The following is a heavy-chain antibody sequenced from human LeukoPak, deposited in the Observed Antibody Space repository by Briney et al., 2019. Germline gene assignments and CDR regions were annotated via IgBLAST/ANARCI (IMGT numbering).Heavy chain of an antibody. CDR2: INAGNGNT. CDR3: ARDRGRSGGSCSRVFDY. J-gene: IGHJ4*02. V-gene: IGHV1-3*01. D-gene: IGHD2-15*01. Sequence: ASVTVSCTASGYTFTSYAMHWVRQAPGQRLEWMGWINAGNGNTKYSQKFQGRVTITRDTSASTAYMELSSLRSEDTAVYYCARDRGRSGGSCSRVFDYWGQGTLVTVSS. CDR1: GYTFTSYA.